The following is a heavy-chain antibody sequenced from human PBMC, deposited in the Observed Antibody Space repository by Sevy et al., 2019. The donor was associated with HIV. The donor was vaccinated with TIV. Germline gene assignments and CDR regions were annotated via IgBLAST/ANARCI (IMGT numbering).Heavy chain of an antibody. D-gene: IGHD6-13*01. J-gene: IGHJ6*02. V-gene: IGHV4-31*03. Sequence: QSQTLSLTCTVSGGSISSGGYYWSWIRQHPGKGLEWIGYIYYSGSTYYKPSLKSRVTISVDTSKNQFSLKLSSVTAADTAVYYCARWLGIAAAGTTRYYYYGMDVWGQGTTVTVSS. CDR2: IYYSGST. CDR3: ARWLGIAAAGTTRYYYYGMDV. CDR1: GGSISSGGYY.